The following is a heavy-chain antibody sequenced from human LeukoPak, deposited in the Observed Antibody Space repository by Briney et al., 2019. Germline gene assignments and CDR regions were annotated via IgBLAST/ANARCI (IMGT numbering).Heavy chain of an antibody. CDR3: AGRGRTGTAGGDY. CDR2: IKQDGSEK. D-gene: IGHD1-1*01. CDR1: GFTFSSYW. V-gene: IGHV3-7*01. J-gene: IGHJ4*02. Sequence: GGSLRLSCAASGFTFSSYWMSWVRQAPGKGLEWVANIKQDGSEKYYVDSVKGRFTISRDNAKNSLYLQMNSLRAEDTAVYYCAGRGRTGTAGGDYWGQGTLVTVSS.